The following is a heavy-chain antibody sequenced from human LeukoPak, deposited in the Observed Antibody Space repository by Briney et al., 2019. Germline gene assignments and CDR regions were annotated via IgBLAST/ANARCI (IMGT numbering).Heavy chain of an antibody. D-gene: IGHD6-19*01. CDR3: ARDPLLIYSSDSYVPIDY. CDR1: GYTFTKYG. CDR2: ISVHTGNT. Sequence: ASVKVSCKASGYTFTKYGFSWVRQAPGQGLEWMGWISVHTGNTNYAEKLQGRVTLTTDTSTSTAYMELGSLKSDDTAVYYCARDPLLIYSSDSYVPIDYWGQGTLVTVSS. J-gene: IGHJ4*02. V-gene: IGHV1-18*01.